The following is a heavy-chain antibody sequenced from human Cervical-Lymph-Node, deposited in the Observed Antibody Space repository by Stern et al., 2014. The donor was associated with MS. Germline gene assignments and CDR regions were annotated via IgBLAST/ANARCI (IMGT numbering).Heavy chain of an antibody. Sequence: QVQLVESGAEVKKPGSSVKVSCKASGDTFTDYAISWVRQDPGQGPEWMGGITPIFGSADYAQKFQGRLTITADKSTSTAYMDLSSLTSEDTAVYYCAREVGSLAMDVWGQGTTVIVSS. CDR3: AREVGSLAMDV. D-gene: IGHD1-1*01. CDR2: ITPIFGSA. CDR1: GDTFTDYA. J-gene: IGHJ6*01. V-gene: IGHV1-69*06.